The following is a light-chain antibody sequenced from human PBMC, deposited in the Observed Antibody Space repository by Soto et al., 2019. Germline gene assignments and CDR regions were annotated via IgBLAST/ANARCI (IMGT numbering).Light chain of an antibody. CDR3: SSYTPTGTQV. CDR1: TSDVGGFDY. J-gene: IGLJ1*01. CDR2: DVT. Sequence: QSALTQPASVSGSPGQSITISCTGTTSDVGGFDYVSWYQQHPDKAPKLMIYDVTTRPSGVSDRFSGSKSGNTASLTISGLQAEDEADYYCSSYTPTGTQVFGTGTKLTVL. V-gene: IGLV2-14*03.